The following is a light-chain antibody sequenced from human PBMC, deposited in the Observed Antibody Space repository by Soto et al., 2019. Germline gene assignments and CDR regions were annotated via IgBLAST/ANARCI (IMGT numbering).Light chain of an antibody. CDR2: TAS. V-gene: IGKV1-9*01. CDR3: LQLKSYPLT. Sequence: IQLTQSPSSLSASVGDRVTITCRASQGIAGHLAWYQQKPGKAPKLLIYTASTLQSGVPSRFSGSGSGTDFTLTINSLQPVDFATYYCLQLKSYPLTFGPGTKVDIK. CDR1: QGIAGH. J-gene: IGKJ3*01.